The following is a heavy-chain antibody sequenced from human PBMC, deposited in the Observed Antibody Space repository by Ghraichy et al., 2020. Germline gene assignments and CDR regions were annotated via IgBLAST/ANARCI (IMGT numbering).Heavy chain of an antibody. Sequence: ASVKVSCKASGYTFTSYGIICFLHSPLQYLSSLFFPLPSPPPHPYAHQLHGRVTMTTDTSTSTAYMELRSLRSDDTAVYYCARANYCSSTSCYTVSPMRDYGMDVCGQGTTVTVSS. CDR3: ARANYCSSTSCYTVSPMRDYGMDV. D-gene: IGHD2-2*02. V-gene: IGHV1-18*01. CDR1: GYTFTSYG. CDR2: PLPSPPPH. J-gene: IGHJ6*02.